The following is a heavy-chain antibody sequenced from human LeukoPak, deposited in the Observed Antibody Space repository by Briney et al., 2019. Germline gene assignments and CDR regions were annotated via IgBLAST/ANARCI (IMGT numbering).Heavy chain of an antibody. CDR2: SNSDGSST. Sequence: QPGGSLTLSCAASGFTFSSYWMHWVRQAPGKGLVWVSRSNSDGSSTSYADSVKGRFTISRDNAKNTLYLQMNSLRAEDTAVYYCGNLDTPMGYWGQGTLVTVSS. CDR1: GFTFSSYW. J-gene: IGHJ4*02. D-gene: IGHD5-18*01. V-gene: IGHV3-74*01. CDR3: GNLDTPMGY.